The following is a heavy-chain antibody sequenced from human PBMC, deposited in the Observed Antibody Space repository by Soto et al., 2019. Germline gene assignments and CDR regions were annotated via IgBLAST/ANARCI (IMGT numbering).Heavy chain of an antibody. Sequence: PGGAPRLSCAASGFTLSSYGMHRVRPAPSKGLEWVAVISYDGSNKYYADSVKGRFTISSDTSKNTLYLQMNSLRDEDTAVYYCARDGGSGTSVAGTGAYYGMDVWGQGTTVTVSS. V-gene: IGHV3-30*03. D-gene: IGHD6-19*01. CDR2: ISYDGSNK. CDR1: GFTLSSYG. J-gene: IGHJ6*02. CDR3: ARDGGSGTSVAGTGAYYGMDV.